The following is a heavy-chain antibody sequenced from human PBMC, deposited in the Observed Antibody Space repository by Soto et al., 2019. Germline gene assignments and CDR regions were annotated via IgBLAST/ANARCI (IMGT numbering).Heavy chain of an antibody. V-gene: IGHV3-23*01. J-gene: IGHJ4*02. Sequence: EVQLLESGGGLVQPGGSLRLSCAASGFTFNNYAMSWVRQAPGKGLEWVSAISGSGERTYYADSVKGRFTISRDNSKNSLYMQMNGLRAEDTAVYYCAKVRGLVSPDYWGQGTLVTVSS. CDR3: AKVRGLVSPDY. D-gene: IGHD3-9*01. CDR2: ISGSGERT. CDR1: GFTFNNYA.